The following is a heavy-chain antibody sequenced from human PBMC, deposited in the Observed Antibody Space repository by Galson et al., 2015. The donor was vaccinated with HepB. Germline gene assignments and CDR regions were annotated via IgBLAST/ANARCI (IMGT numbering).Heavy chain of an antibody. V-gene: IGHV1-18*01. CDR2: ISAYNGNT. CDR3: ARPLHRWEPNPVDY. J-gene: IGHJ4*02. D-gene: IGHD1-26*01. CDR1: GYTFTSYG. Sequence: QSGAEVKKPGESLRISCKGSGYTFTSYGISWVRQAPGQGLEWMGWISAYNGNTNYAQKLQGRVTMTTDTSTSTAYMELRSLRSDDTAVYYCARPLHRWEPNPVDYWGQGTLVTVSS.